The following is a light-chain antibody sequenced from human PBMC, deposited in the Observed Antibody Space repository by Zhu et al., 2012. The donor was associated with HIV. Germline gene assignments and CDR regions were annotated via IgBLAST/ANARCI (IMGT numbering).Light chain of an antibody. J-gene: IGKJ2*03. V-gene: IGKV3-20*01. Sequence: EIVLTQSPGTLSLSPGERATLSCRASQSLSSSYLAWYQQKPGQAPRLVIYGASSRATDIPDRFSGSGSGTDFTLTISRLEAEDFAVYFCQQYGNSPPYSFGQGTKVEMK. CDR2: GAS. CDR1: QSLSSSY. CDR3: QQYGNSPPYS.